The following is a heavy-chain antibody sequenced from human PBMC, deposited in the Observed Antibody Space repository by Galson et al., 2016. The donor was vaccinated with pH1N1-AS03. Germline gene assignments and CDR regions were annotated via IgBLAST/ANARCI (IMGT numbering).Heavy chain of an antibody. CDR1: GYTFTSYD. Sequence: SVKVSCKASGYTFTSYDINWVRQATGQGLEWMGWMNPNSGNTGYAQKFQGRVTMTRNTSISTAYMELSSLRSEDTAVYYCARRCSSTSCLYSYYGMDVWGQGTTVTVSS. CDR2: MNPNSGNT. V-gene: IGHV1-8*01. CDR3: ARRCSSTSCLYSYYGMDV. J-gene: IGHJ6*02. D-gene: IGHD2-2*01.